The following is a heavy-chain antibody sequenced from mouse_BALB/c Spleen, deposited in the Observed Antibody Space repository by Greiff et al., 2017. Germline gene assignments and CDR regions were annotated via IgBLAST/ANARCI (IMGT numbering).Heavy chain of an antibody. Sequence: QVQLQQSGAELAKPGASVKMSCKASGYTFTSYWMHWVKQRPGQGLEWIGYINPSTGYTEYNQKFKDKATLTADKSSSTAYMQLSSLTSEDSAVYYCARRGVVAPMDYWGQGTSVTVSS. D-gene: IGHD1-1*01. J-gene: IGHJ4*01. CDR3: ARRGVVAPMDY. V-gene: IGHV1-7*01. CDR1: GYTFTSYW. CDR2: INPSTGYT.